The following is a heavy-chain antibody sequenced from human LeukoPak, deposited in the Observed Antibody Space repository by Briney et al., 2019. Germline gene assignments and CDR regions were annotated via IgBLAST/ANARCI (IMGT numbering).Heavy chain of an antibody. CDR1: GFTFSTYS. V-gene: IGHV3-48*01. J-gene: IGHJ5*02. D-gene: IGHD3-10*01. CDR3: ARDIILWDP. CDR2: ISRSTTTTTI. Sequence: GGSLRLSCATSGFTFSTYSMSWVRQAPGKGLEWISYISRSTTTTTIYYADSVKGRFTISRDNAKNSLFLQMNSLRAEDTAVYYCARDIILWDPWGQGTLVTVSS.